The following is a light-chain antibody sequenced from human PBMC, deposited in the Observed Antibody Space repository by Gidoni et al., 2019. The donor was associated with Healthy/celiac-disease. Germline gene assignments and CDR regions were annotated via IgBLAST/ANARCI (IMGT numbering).Light chain of an antibody. J-gene: IGKJ4*01. CDR1: QGISSY. CDR2: DAS. V-gene: IGKV1-8*01. Sequence: AIRITHSPSSLSASTGARVTITCRASQGISSYLAWYQQKPGKAPKRLIYDASTLQSGVPSRCSGSGSGTDFTITSSCLQSEDFATDYCQQYYSYPLTFGGGNKVEIK. CDR3: QQYYSYPLT.